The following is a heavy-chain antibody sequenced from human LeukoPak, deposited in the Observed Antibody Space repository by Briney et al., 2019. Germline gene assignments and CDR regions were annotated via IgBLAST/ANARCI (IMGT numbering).Heavy chain of an antibody. CDR1: GFTFSSYA. CDR2: ISYDGSNK. CDR3: ARDSPYCSGGICYSFLDH. Sequence: PGGSLRLSCAASGFTFSSYAMHWVRQAPGKGLEWVAVISYDGSNKYYADSVKGRFTISRDNSKNTLYLQMNSLRAEDTAVYYCARDSPYCSGGICYSFLDHWGQGTLVTVSS. V-gene: IGHV3-30*04. D-gene: IGHD2-15*01. J-gene: IGHJ4*02.